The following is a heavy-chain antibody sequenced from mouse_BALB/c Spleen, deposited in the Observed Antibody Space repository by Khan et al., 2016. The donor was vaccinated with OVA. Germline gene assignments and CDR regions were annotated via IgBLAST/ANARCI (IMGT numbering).Heavy chain of an antibody. CDR2: INPNNGDS. CDR3: ARSGYGNPFAY. Sequence: QVQLKESGAELVKPGTSVKISCKASGYTFTSYYMYWVKQRPGQGLELIGGINPNNGDSNFNEKFKSKATLTVDKSSSTAYMQLGILTSEDSAVYYCARSGYGNPFAYWGQGTLVTVSA. J-gene: IGHJ3*01. D-gene: IGHD2-1*01. CDR1: GYTFTSYY. V-gene: IGHV1S81*02.